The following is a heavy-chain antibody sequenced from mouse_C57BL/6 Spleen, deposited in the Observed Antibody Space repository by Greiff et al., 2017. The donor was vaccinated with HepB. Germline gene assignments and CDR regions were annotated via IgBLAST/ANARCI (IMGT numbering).Heavy chain of an antibody. Sequence: VQLQQPGAELVKPGASVKLSCKASGYTFTSYWMQWVKQRPGQGLEWIGEIDPSDSYTNYNQKFKGKATLTVDTSSSTAYMQLSSLTSEDSAVYYCARRGGSSSAWFAYWSQGTLVTVSA. CDR2: IDPSDSYT. CDR1: GYTFTSYW. V-gene: IGHV1-50*01. J-gene: IGHJ3*01. CDR3: ARRGGSSSAWFAY. D-gene: IGHD1-1*01.